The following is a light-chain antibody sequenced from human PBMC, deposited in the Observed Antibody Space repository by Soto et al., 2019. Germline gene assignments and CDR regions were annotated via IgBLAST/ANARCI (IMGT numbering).Light chain of an antibody. CDR3: QQYNNWPLT. Sequence: EKVMTQSPATLSVSPGERATLSSRASQSVSSNLAWYQQKPGQAPRLLIYGASTRATDIPARFSGSGSGTEFTLTISSLQSEDFAVYYCQQYNNWPLTFGGGTKVEIK. CDR2: GAS. V-gene: IGKV3-15*01. CDR1: QSVSSN. J-gene: IGKJ4*01.